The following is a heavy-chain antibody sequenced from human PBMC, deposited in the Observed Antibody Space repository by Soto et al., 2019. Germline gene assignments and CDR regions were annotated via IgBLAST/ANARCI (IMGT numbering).Heavy chain of an antibody. V-gene: IGHV3-21*01. CDR2: ISSSSSYI. J-gene: IGHJ4*02. CDR3: ASDLWIDYSNPFDY. D-gene: IGHD4-4*01. CDR1: GFTFSSYS. Sequence: PGGSLRLSCAASGFTFSSYSMNWVRQAPGKGLEWVSSISSSSSYIYYADSVKGRFTISRDNAKNSLYLQMNSLRAEDTAVYYCASDLWIDYSNPFDYWGQGTLVTVSS.